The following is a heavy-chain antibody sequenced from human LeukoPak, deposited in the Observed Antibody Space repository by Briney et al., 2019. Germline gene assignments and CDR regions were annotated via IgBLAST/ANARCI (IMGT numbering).Heavy chain of an antibody. D-gene: IGHD4-17*01. Sequence: GASVKVSCKASGYTFTSYYIHWVRQAPGEGLEWMGIINPSGGSTSYAQKLQGRVTMTTDTSTSTAYMELRSLRSDDTAVYYCARHTHDYGDYRDWFDPWGQGTLVTVSS. J-gene: IGHJ5*02. CDR3: ARHTHDYGDYRDWFDP. V-gene: IGHV1-46*01. CDR1: GYTFTSYY. CDR2: INPSGGST.